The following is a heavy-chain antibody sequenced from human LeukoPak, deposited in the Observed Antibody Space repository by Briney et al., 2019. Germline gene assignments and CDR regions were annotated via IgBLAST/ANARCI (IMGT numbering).Heavy chain of an antibody. J-gene: IGHJ4*02. CDR3: ARLVGSSWYHEVLLGRDY. CDR2: INHSGST. CDR1: EFTFSSYW. Sequence: GSLRLSCAASEFTFSSYWMNWARQAPGKGLEWIGEINHSGSTNYNPSLKSRGTISGDTSKNQFSLKLSSVTAADTAVYYCARLVGSSWYHEVLLGRDYWGQGTLVTVSS. V-gene: IGHV4-34*01. D-gene: IGHD6-13*01.